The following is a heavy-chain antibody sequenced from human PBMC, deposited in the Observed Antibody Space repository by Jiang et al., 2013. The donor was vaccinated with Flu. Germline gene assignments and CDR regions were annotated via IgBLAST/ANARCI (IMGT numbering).Heavy chain of an antibody. V-gene: IGHV4-39*01. CDR3: ASHRGYCSSTSCYTGSYFDY. Sequence: LLKPSETLSLTCTVSGGSIRSSSYLLGLDPPAPRGRGWSGLGVSIIVGIPTTTRPSRVESPLSVDTSKNQFSLQLNSLTATDTAVYSCASHRGYCSSTSCYTGSYFDYWGQGTLVTVSS. D-gene: IGHD2-2*02. CDR1: GGSIRSSSYL. J-gene: IGHJ4*02. CDR2: SIIVGIP.